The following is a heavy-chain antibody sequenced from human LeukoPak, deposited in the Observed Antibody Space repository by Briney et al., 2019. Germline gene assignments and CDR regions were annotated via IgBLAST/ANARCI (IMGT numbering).Heavy chain of an antibody. CDR2: ISANGGAT. Sequence: GGSLRLSCAASGFTFSNFAMSWVRQAPGKGLECVSLISANGGATYYADSVKGRFTISRDNSKSTLYLRMNRLRAYDTAVYYCAKASGSPYYFDYWGQGTLVTVSS. CDR3: AKASGSPYYFDY. CDR1: GFTFSNFA. D-gene: IGHD3-10*01. V-gene: IGHV3-23*01. J-gene: IGHJ4*02.